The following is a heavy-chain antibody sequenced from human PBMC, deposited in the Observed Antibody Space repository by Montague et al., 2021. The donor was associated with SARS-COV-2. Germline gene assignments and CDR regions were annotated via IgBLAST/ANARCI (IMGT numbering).Heavy chain of an antibody. J-gene: IGHJ4*02. Sequence: PALVKPTQTLTLTCTFSGFSLRSDDEGVAWIRQSPGQALEWLAVIYWNGDKRYSPSLQRRLTITKDTSENQVVLTMTNMDPVDTATYYCAHRGMIRGLIFYYWGQGTLVTVSS. V-gene: IGHV2-5*01. CDR3: AHRGMIRGLIFYY. CDR2: IYWNGDK. D-gene: IGHD3-10*01. CDR1: GFSLRSDDEG.